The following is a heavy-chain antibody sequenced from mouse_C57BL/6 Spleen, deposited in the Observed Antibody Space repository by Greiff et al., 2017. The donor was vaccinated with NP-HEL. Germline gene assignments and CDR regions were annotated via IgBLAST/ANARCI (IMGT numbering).Heavy chain of an antibody. D-gene: IGHD1-1*01. CDR2: ISYDGSN. J-gene: IGHJ4*01. CDR1: GYSITSGYY. V-gene: IGHV3-6*01. Sequence: DVKLQESGPGLVKPSQSLSLTCSVTGYSITSGYYWNWIRQFPGNKLEWMGYISYDGSNNYNPSLKNRISITRDTSKNQFFLKLNSVTTEDTATYYCARDGYYGTDAMDYWGQGTSVTVSS. CDR3: ARDGYYGTDAMDY.